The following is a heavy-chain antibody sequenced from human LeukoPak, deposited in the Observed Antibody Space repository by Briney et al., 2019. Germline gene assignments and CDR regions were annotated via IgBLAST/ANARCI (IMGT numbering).Heavy chain of an antibody. CDR1: GYTFTVYY. J-gene: IGHJ4*02. D-gene: IGHD3-22*01. V-gene: IGHV1-2*02. Sequence: ASVTVSCTASGYTFTVYYMHWVRQAPGQGLEWMGWINPNSGGTNYAQKFQGRVTMTRDTSISTAYMELSRLRSDDTAVYYCARGGKYYYDSSGYYRPTFDYWGQGNLVTVSS. CDR3: ARGGKYYYDSSGYYRPTFDY. CDR2: INPNSGGT.